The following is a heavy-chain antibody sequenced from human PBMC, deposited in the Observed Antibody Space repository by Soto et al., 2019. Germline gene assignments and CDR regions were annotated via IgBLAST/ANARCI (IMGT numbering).Heavy chain of an antibody. CDR3: ARYHYYYMDV. V-gene: IGHV4-31*03. Sequence: TLSLTCTVSGGSISIGRYYWSWIRQHPGKGLEWIGYIYYSGSTYYNPSLKSRVTISVDTSKNQFSLKLSSVTAADTAVYYCARYHYYYMDVWGKRTTVTVSS. CDR2: IYYSGST. J-gene: IGHJ6*03. CDR1: GGSISIGRYY.